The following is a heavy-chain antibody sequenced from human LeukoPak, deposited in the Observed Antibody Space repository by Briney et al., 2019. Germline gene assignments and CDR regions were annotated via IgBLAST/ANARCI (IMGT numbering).Heavy chain of an antibody. J-gene: IGHJ5*02. D-gene: IGHD6-13*01. V-gene: IGHV1-69*04. CDR1: GGTFSSYA. Sequence: SVKVSCKASGGTFSSYAISWVRQAPGQGLEWMGRIIPILGIANYAQKFQGRVTITADKSTSTAYMELSSLRSEDTAVYYCARDPRIAAAATVWFDPWGQGTLVTVSS. CDR2: IIPILGIA. CDR3: ARDPRIAAAATVWFDP.